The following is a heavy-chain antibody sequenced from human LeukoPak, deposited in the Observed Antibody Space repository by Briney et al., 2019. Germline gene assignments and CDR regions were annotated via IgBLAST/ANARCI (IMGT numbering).Heavy chain of an antibody. CDR2: ISGSGGST. CDR1: GFTFSSYA. Sequence: GGSLRLPCAASGFTFSSYAMSWVRQAPGKGLEWVSAISGSGGSTYYADSVKGRFTISRDNSKNTLYLQMSSLRAEDTAVYYCAKDPYYDFWSGYYQYYFDYWGQGTLVTVSS. D-gene: IGHD3-3*01. CDR3: AKDPYYDFWSGYYQYYFDY. J-gene: IGHJ4*02. V-gene: IGHV3-23*01.